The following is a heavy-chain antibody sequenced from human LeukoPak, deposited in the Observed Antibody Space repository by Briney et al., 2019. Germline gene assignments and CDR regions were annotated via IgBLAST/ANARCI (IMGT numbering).Heavy chain of an antibody. V-gene: IGHV3-23*01. CDR1: GFTFSTYD. CDR3: AKARRDGYDYYFDY. CDR2: FSSSGDIT. J-gene: IGHJ4*02. Sequence: GGSLRLSCAASGFTFSTYDISWVRQAPGQGLEWVSTFSSSGDITYYADSVKGRFTISRDNSKNTLYLQMNSLRAEDTAVYYCAKARRDGYDYYFDYWGQGTLVTVSS. D-gene: IGHD5-24*01.